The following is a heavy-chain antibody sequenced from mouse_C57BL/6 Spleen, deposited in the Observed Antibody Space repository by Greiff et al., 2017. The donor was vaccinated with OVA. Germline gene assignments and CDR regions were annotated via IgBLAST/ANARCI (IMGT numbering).Heavy chain of an antibody. CDR2: IDPSDSYT. CDR1: GYTFTSYW. J-gene: IGHJ2*01. V-gene: IGHV1-69*01. D-gene: IGHD3-3*01. Sequence: QVQLQQPGAELVMPGASVKLSCKASGYTFTSYWMHWVKQRPGQGLEWIGEIDPSDSYTNYNQKFKGKSTLTVDKSSSTAYMQLSSLTSEDSAVYYCARRDTRYYFDYWGQGTTLTVSS. CDR3: ARRDTRYYFDY.